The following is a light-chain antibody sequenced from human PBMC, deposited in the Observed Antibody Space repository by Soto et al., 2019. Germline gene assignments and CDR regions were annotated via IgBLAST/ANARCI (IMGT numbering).Light chain of an antibody. J-gene: IGKJ2*01. CDR3: QQYDVLPYA. Sequence: DIQMTQSPSSLSASVGDRISITCRASKDIKQNLNWLQQRPGTAPKLLIYDASNLETGVSSRYSGRESGTDFTLIINHLQPEDIATYYCQQYDVLPYAFGQGNKVEI. V-gene: IGKV1-33*01. CDR2: DAS. CDR1: KDIKQN.